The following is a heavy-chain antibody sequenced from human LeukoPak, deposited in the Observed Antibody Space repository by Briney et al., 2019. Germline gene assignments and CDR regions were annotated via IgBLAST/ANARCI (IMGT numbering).Heavy chain of an antibody. CDR2: ISGSGGST. Sequence: PGGSLRLSCASSGFTFTTYAMSWVRQAPGKGLEWVSWISGSGGSTLYADSVKGRFTISRDNSKNTAYLQMNSLRAEDTAVYYCAKGKGNCYGYFDYWGRGTLVTVSS. V-gene: IGHV3-23*01. CDR3: AKGKGNCYGYFDY. CDR1: GFTFTTYA. D-gene: IGHD3-10*01. J-gene: IGHJ4*02.